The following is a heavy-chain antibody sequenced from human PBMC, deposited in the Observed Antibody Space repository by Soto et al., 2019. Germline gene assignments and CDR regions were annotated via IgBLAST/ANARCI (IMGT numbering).Heavy chain of an antibody. Sequence: ASVKVSCKVSGYTLTELSMHWVRQAPGKGLEWMGWISAYNGNTNYAQKLQGRVTMTTDTSTSTAYMELRSLTSDDTAVYYCARVAPPHVVVVTASRTFDYWGQGTLVTVSS. CDR1: GYTLTELS. J-gene: IGHJ4*02. CDR2: ISAYNGNT. V-gene: IGHV1-18*01. D-gene: IGHD2-21*02. CDR3: ARVAPPHVVVVTASRTFDY.